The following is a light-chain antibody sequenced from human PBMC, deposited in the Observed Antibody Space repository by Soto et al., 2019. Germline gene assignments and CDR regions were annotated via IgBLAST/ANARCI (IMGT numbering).Light chain of an antibody. J-gene: IGKJ1*01. CDR3: LQANSCPWT. CDR2: AAS. Sequence: DIQMTQSPSSVSASVGDRVIITCRASQGISSWLVWYQQKPGKAPKLLIYAASSLQSGVPSRFIGIGSGTDFSLTSSSLQPEDFATYFWLQANSCPWTFDQGTKVEI. CDR1: QGISSW. V-gene: IGKV1-12*01.